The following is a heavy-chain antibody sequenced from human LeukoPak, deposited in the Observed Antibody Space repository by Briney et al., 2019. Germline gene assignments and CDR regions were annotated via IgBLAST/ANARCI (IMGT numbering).Heavy chain of an antibody. CDR3: AALDYYDSSGYYYGPDY. D-gene: IGHD3-22*01. J-gene: IGHJ4*02. CDR1: GFTFSSYG. CDR2: ISYDGSNK. Sequence: PGGSLRLSCAASGFTFSSYGMHWVRQAPGKGLEWVAVISYDGSNKYYADSVKGRFTISRDNSKNTLYLQMNSLRAEDTAVYYCAALDYYDSSGYYYGPDYWGRGTLVTVSS. V-gene: IGHV3-30*03.